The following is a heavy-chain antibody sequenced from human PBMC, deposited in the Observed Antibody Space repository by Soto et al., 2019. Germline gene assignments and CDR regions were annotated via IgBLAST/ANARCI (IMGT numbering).Heavy chain of an antibody. Sequence: SETLSLTCAVYGGSFSGYYWSWIRQPPGKGLEWIGEINHSGSTNYNPSLKSRVTISVDTSKNQFSLKLSSVTAADTAVYYCARGPLYGDHPFEYWGQGNLVT. V-gene: IGHV4-34*01. CDR2: INHSGST. CDR3: ARGPLYGDHPFEY. CDR1: GGSFSGYY. J-gene: IGHJ4*02. D-gene: IGHD4-17*01.